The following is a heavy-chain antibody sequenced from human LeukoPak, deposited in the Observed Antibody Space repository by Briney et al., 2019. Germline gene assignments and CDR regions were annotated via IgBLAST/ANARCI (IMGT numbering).Heavy chain of an antibody. CDR2: MNPNSGNT. CDR1: GYTFTSYD. J-gene: IGHJ4*02. V-gene: IGHV1-8*01. D-gene: IGHD3-9*01. CDR3: ARDHYDILTGFYSY. Sequence: VASVKVSCKASGYTFTSYDINWVRQATGQGLEWMGWMNPNSGNTGYAQKFQGRVTMTRNTSISTAYMELSSLRSEDTAVYYCARDHYDILTGFYSYWGQGTLVTVSS.